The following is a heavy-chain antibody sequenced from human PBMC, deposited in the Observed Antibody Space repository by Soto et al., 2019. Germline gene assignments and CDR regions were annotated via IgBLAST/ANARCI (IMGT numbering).Heavy chain of an antibody. Sequence: QVQLVQSGAELKKPGSSVKVSCKASGGNFTKYGISWVRHAPGQGLEWMGGIIPLLGTTNYAQKFRGRVTVTADESTSTVYMELKSLRSEDTAMYYCARAHGTSWYNWFDPWGQGTLVTVSS. D-gene: IGHD1-26*01. V-gene: IGHV1-69*01. CDR3: ARAHGTSWYNWFDP. J-gene: IGHJ5*02. CDR2: IIPLLGTT. CDR1: GGNFTKYG.